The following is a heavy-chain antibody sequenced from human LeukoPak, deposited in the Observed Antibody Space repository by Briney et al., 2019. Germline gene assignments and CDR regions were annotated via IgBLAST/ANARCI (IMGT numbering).Heavy chain of an antibody. V-gene: IGHV3-23*01. J-gene: IGHJ4*02. Sequence: GGSLRLSCAASGFTFSSYAMSWVRQAPGKGLEWVSAISGSGGSTYYADSVKGRFTISRDNSKTTLYLRMNSLRAEDTAVYYCATLTRGGGSYYLSLDYWGQGTLVTVSS. CDR3: ATLTRGGGSYYLSLDY. CDR2: ISGSGGST. CDR1: GFTFSSYA. D-gene: IGHD1-26*01.